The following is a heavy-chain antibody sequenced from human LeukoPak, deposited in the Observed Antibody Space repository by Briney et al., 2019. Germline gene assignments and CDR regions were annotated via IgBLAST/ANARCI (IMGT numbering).Heavy chain of an antibody. Sequence: SETLSLTXTVSGGSISSYYWSWIRQSAGKGLEWIRRIYTSGSTNYNPSLKSRVTMSVDTSKNQFSLKLSSVTAADTAVYYCARAAAAAGGQYFDYWGQGTLVAVSS. J-gene: IGHJ4*02. V-gene: IGHV4-4*07. D-gene: IGHD6-13*01. CDR3: ARAAAAAGGQYFDY. CDR1: GGSISSYY. CDR2: IYTSGST.